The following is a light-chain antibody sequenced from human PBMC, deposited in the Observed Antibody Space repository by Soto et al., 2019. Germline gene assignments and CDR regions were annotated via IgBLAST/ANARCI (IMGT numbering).Light chain of an antibody. V-gene: IGLV1-47*02. CDR2: SNN. CDR1: SSNIGSNY. J-gene: IGLJ1*01. CDR3: AAWDDSLSGSYV. Sequence: QSVLTQPPSGSGTPGQRVTISCSGSSSNIGSNYVYWYQQLPGTAPKLLIYSNNQRPSGVPDRFSGSKSGTSASLAISGLRSEDEADYYCAAWDDSLSGSYVFATGTKV.